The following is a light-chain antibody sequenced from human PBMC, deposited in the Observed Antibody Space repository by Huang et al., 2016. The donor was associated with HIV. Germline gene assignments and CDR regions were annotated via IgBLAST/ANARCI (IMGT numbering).Light chain of an antibody. CDR1: QKIKPL. J-gene: IGKJ2*01. V-gene: IGKV1-39*01. CDR2: SAS. CDR3: QQSYRTPYT. Sequence: DIQMTQSPSSLSTFVGDRVTITCRASQKIKPLLHWYQEKPGKAPRILIYSASSLEDGVPSRFSGSASGTEFTLTISNLQPDDFATYYCQQSYRTPYTFGQGTKLDI.